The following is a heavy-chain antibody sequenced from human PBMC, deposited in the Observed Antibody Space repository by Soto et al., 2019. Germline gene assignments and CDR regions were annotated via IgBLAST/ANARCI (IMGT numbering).Heavy chain of an antibody. CDR2: IYPGDSDT. D-gene: IGHD3-22*01. J-gene: IGHJ4*02. CDR1: GYSFTSHW. CDR3: ATAYYDILGYYSDH. V-gene: IGHV5-51*01. Sequence: GESLKISCKSSGYSFTSHWIVWVRQMPGKGLEWMGIIYPGDSDTRYSPSFQGQVAISADKAINTAYLQWSSLKAPDTAMYYCATAYYDILGYYSDHWGQGTLVTVSS.